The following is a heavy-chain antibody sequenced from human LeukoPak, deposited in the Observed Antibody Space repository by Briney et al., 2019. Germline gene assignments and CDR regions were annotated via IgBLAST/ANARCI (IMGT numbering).Heavy chain of an antibody. J-gene: IGHJ4*02. V-gene: IGHV3-48*02. Sequence: GGSLRLSCAASGFTFSSYSMNWVRQAPGKGLEWISYVSSSSSTIYYADSVKGRFTISRDNAKNSLYLQMNSLRDEDTAVYYCARGIYCGGECYSTYYFDYWGQGTLVTVSP. CDR1: GFTFSSYS. D-gene: IGHD2-21*01. CDR3: ARGIYCGGECYSTYYFDY. CDR2: VSSSSSTI.